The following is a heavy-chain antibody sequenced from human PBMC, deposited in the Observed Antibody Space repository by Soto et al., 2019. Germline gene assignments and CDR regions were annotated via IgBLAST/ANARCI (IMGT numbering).Heavy chain of an antibody. CDR2: ISAYKGNT. D-gene: IGHD3-10*01. Sequence: QVPLVQSGAEVKKPGASVKVSCKASGYTFTSYGIIWVRQAPGQGLEWMGWISAYKGNTNYAQKLQGRVTMTTDTSTSTAYMELRSLRSDDTAVYYCARRDGSGSYYRWVDYWGQGTLVTVSS. CDR3: ARRDGSGSYYRWVDY. J-gene: IGHJ4*02. CDR1: GYTFTSYG. V-gene: IGHV1-18*01.